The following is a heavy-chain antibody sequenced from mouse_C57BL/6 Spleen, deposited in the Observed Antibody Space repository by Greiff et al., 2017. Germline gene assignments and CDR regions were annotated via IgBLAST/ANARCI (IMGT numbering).Heavy chain of an antibody. CDR3: ATIYYDYDGYAMDY. CDR2: IYPRDGST. D-gene: IGHD2-4*01. Sequence: VKLVESDAELVKPGASVKISCKVSGYTFTDHTIHWMKQRPEQGLEWIGYIYPRDGSTKYNEKFKGKATLTADKSSSTAYMQLNSLTSEDSAVYFCATIYYDYDGYAMDYWGQGTSVTVSS. V-gene: IGHV1-78*01. CDR1: GYTFTDHT. J-gene: IGHJ4*01.